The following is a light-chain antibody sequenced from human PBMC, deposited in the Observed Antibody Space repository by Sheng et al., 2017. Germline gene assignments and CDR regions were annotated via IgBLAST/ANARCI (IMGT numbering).Light chain of an antibody. CDR3: QQSYSAPYT. Sequence: DIQLTQSPSTVSAYVGERVTFTCRASRNIRSNLNWYHQKPGKAPKLLIYTSSNLQSGVPPRFSGSGSGTDFTLTINNLQPEDFATYYCQQSYSAPYTFGPGTKLDV. CDR1: RNIRSN. CDR2: TSS. J-gene: IGKJ3*01. V-gene: IGKV1-39*01.